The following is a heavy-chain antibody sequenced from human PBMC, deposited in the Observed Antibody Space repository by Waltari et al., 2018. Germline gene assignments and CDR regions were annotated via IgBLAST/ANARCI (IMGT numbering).Heavy chain of an antibody. CDR2: ISDSDNSK. CDR3: VRDGLGSGRTRVDV. CDR1: GFSFSSYE. J-gene: IGHJ6*02. V-gene: IGHV3-48*03. Sequence: EAQLVESGGGLVQPGGSLRLSCAASGFSFSSYEMNWVRQAPGKGREWISYISDSDNSKFYAESVKGRFTVSRDNAKNSLHLEMNSLRAEDTATYYGVRDGLGSGRTRVDVWGQGTTVIVSS. D-gene: IGHD2-2*01.